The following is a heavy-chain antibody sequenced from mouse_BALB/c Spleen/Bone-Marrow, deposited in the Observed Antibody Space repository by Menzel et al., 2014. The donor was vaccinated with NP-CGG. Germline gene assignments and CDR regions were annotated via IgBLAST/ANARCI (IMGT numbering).Heavy chain of an antibody. CDR1: GFNIKDTY. CDR2: IDPANGNT. Sequence: VQLQQPGAELVKPGASVKLSCTASGFNIKDTYMHWVKQGPEQGLEWIGRIDPANGNTKYDPKFQGKATITADTSSNTAYLQLSSLTSEDTAVYYCASYYYGSSSLAYWGQGTLVTVSA. J-gene: IGHJ3*01. D-gene: IGHD1-1*01. V-gene: IGHV14-3*02. CDR3: ASYYYGSSSLAY.